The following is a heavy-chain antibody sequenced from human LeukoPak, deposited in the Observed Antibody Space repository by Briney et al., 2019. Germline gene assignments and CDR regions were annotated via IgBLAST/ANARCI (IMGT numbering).Heavy chain of an antibody. Sequence: GGSLRLSRAASGFTFSSYGMHWVRQAPGKGLEWVAFIRYDGSNKYYADSVKGRFTISRDNSKNTLYLQMNSLRAEDTAVYYCAKALESGSFLLTFDYWGQGTLVTVSS. CDR1: GFTFSSYG. CDR3: AKALESGSFLLTFDY. D-gene: IGHD1-26*01. V-gene: IGHV3-30*02. J-gene: IGHJ4*02. CDR2: IRYDGSNK.